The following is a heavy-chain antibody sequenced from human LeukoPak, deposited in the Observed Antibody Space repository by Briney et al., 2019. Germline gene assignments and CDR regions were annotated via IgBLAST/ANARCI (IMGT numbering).Heavy chain of an antibody. D-gene: IGHD5-18*01. Sequence: PGGSLRLSCAASGFTFSSYWMHWVRQAPGKGLVWVSRVNSDGSSTSHADSVKGRFTISRDNAKNTLYLQMNSLRAEDTAVYYCARDGYTYGYNCYYYMDVWGKGTTVTVSS. CDR1: GFTFSSYW. CDR2: VNSDGSST. J-gene: IGHJ6*03. CDR3: ARDGYTYGYNCYYYMDV. V-gene: IGHV3-74*01.